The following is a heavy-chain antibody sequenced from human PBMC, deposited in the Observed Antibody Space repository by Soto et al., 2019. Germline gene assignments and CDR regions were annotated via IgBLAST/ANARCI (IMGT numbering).Heavy chain of an antibody. Sequence: QVQLQESGPGLVKPSETLSLTCTVSGDSISTYYWSWIRQPPGKGLEWIGYIYDIGTTNYNPSLGGWVTISVDTSKNQFSLKLSSVTAADTSVYFCARDHGYIYGFWYFDLWGRGTLVTVSS. CDR1: GDSISTYY. CDR3: ARDHGYIYGFWYFDL. CDR2: IYDIGTT. V-gene: IGHV4-59*01. D-gene: IGHD5-18*01. J-gene: IGHJ2*01.